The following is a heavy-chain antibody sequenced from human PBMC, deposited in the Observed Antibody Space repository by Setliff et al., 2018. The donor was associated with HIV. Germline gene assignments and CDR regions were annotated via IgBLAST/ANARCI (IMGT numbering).Heavy chain of an antibody. D-gene: IGHD3-22*01. CDR2: ISHSRST. J-gene: IGHJ4*02. V-gene: IGHV4-34*01. CDR3: AREGSSGYYYRGQGNFDY. Sequence: PSETLSLTCAVYGESLSGYYWSWIRQPPGKGLEWIGEISHSRSTNYNPSLQSRVTVSVDTSKNQFSLKLSSVTAADTAVYYCAREGSSGYYYRGQGNFDYWGQGTLVTISS. CDR1: GESLSGYY.